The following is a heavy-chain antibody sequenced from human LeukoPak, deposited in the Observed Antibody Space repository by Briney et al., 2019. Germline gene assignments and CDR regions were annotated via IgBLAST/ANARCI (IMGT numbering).Heavy chain of an antibody. CDR2: IYYSGST. J-gene: IGHJ4*02. CDR3: AREASGSYWVDY. D-gene: IGHD1-26*01. CDR1: GGSISSYY. V-gene: IGHV4-59*01. Sequence: PSETLSLTCTVSGGSISSYYWSWIRQPPGKGLEWIGYIYYSGSTNYNPSLKSRVTISVDTSKNQFSLKLSSVTAADTAVYYCAREASGSYWVDYWGQGTLVTVSS.